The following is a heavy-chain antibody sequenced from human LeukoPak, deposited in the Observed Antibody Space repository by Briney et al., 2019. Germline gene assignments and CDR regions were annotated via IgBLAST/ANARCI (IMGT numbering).Heavy chain of an antibody. CDR3: ARDSAERDYYDSSGFYNWFDP. CDR1: GGCISSYY. V-gene: IGHV4-4*07. Sequence: SETLSLTCTVSGGCISSYYWSWIRQPAGKGLEWIGRIYTSGSTNYNPSLKSRVTMSVDTSKNQFSLKLSSVTAADTAVYYCARDSAERDYYDSSGFYNWFDPWGQGTLVTVSS. D-gene: IGHD3-22*01. J-gene: IGHJ5*02. CDR2: IYTSGST.